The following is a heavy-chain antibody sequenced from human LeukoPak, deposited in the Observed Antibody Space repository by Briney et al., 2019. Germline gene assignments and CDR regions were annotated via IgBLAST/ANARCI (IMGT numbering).Heavy chain of an antibody. CDR3: ARDPPTGQVGATGESDY. CDR2: INPNSGGT. V-gene: IGHV1-2*02. CDR1: GYTFTTYG. J-gene: IGHJ4*02. Sequence: GTSVKVSCKASGYTFTTYGITWVRQAPGQGLEWMGWINPNSGGTNYAQKFQGRVTMTRDTSISTAYMELSRLRSDDTAVYYCARDPPTGQVGATGESDYWGQGTLVTVSS. D-gene: IGHD1-26*01.